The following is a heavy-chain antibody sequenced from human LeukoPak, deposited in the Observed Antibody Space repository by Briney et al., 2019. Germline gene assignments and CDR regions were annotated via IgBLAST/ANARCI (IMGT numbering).Heavy chain of an antibody. D-gene: IGHD4-17*01. Sequence: PGGSLRLSCAASGFAFSRYWIHWVRQAPGKGLVWVSRISPDGTNTGYADSVKGRFTISRDNAKNTLYLQLNSLRVEDTAIYHCARNFDYGDHLWGQGTLVTVYS. V-gene: IGHV3-74*01. CDR1: GFAFSRYW. CDR3: ARNFDYGDHL. CDR2: ISPDGTNT. J-gene: IGHJ5*02.